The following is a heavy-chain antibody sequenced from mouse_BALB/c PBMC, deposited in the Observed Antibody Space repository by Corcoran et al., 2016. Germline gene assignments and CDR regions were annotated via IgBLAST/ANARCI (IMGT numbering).Heavy chain of an antibody. V-gene: IGHV3-6*02. CDR3: AGYAMDY. J-gene: IGHJ4*01. Sequence: DVQLQESGPGLVKPSQSLSLTCSVTGYSITSGYYWNWIRQFPGNKLEWMGYISYDGSNNYNPSLKNRISIPRDTSKNQFFLKLNSVTTEDTATYYCAGYAMDYWGQGTSVTVSS. CDR2: ISYDGSN. CDR1: GYSITSGYY.